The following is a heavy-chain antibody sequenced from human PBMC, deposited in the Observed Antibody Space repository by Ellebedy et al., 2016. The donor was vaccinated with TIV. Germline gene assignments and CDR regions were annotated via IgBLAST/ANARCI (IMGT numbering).Heavy chain of an antibody. CDR3: ARYRGEILGY. CDR1: GYTFTSYD. Sequence: ASVKVSCXASGYTFTSYDINWVRQATGQGLGSMGWMNPNSGNTGYAQKFQGRVTMTRNTSISTAYMELSSLSSEDTAVYYCARYRGEILGYWGQGTLVTVSS. J-gene: IGHJ4*02. CDR2: MNPNSGNT. D-gene: IGHD3-10*01. V-gene: IGHV1-8*01.